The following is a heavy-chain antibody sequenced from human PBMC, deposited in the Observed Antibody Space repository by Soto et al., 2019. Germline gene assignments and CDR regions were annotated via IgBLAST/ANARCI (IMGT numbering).Heavy chain of an antibody. CDR2: IFHSGNA. CDR3: ARAHAPTLPFDY. CDR1: GGSMRNVY. V-gene: IGHV4-59*01. Sequence: SGTLSLTCTVSGGSMRNVYRSWIRQPPGKRLEWIGFIFHSGNAKYNPSLKSRVTISIDTSKSQFSLSLDSVTAADTAVYFCARAHAPTLPFDYWGLGTLVTVSS. D-gene: IGHD2-15*01. J-gene: IGHJ4*01.